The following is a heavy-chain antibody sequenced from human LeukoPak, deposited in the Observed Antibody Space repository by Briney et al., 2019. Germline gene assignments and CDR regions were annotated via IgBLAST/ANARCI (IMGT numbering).Heavy chain of an antibody. CDR1: GFTASTYY. Sequence: PGGPLRLSCAASGFTASTYYMNWVRQAPGKGLEWVSINYSGGTTYYADSVKGRFNISRDTSKNTLSLQMNSLRAEDTAVYFCARVGDHFHWNLDLWGRGTLVTVSS. J-gene: IGHJ2*01. D-gene: IGHD3-3*02. CDR3: ARVGDHFHWNLDL. CDR2: NYSGGTT. V-gene: IGHV3-53*01.